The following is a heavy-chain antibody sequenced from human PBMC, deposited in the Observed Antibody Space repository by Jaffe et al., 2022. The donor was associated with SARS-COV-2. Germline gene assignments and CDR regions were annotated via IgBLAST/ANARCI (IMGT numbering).Heavy chain of an antibody. V-gene: IGHV4-34*01. J-gene: IGHJ6*02. Sequence: QVQLQQWGAGLLKPSETLSLTCAVYGGSFSGYYWSWIRQPPGKGLEWIGEINHSGSTNYNPSLKSRVTISVDTSKNQFSLKLSSVTAADTAVYYCARGHYDILTGYYPPGTTTGYYGMDVWGQGTTVTVSS. CDR2: INHSGST. D-gene: IGHD3-9*01. CDR3: ARGHYDILTGYYPPGTTTGYYGMDV. CDR1: GGSFSGYY.